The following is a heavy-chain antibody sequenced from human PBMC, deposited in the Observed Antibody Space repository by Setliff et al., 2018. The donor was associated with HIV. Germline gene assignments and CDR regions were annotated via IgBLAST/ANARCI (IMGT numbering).Heavy chain of an antibody. V-gene: IGHV3-23*01. J-gene: IGHJ4*02. CDR3: ARVRLYNPALDY. CDR2: ISGSGGST. CDR1: GFTFNTYA. Sequence: GGSLRLSCAASGFTFNTYAMSWVRQAPGKGLEWVSVISGSGGSTFYADSVKGRFTISRDNSKNTLYLLMNGLRVEDTAVYYCARVRLYNPALDYWGQGTLVTVSS. D-gene: IGHD3-10*01.